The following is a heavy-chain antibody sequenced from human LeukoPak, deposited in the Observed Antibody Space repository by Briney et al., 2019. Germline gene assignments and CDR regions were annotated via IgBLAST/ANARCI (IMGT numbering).Heavy chain of an antibody. CDR1: ILILSSYD. CDR2: ISGSGGRT. CDR3: AKSVTDYWYFDL. J-gene: IGHJ2*01. V-gene: IGHV3-23*01. D-gene: IGHD3-16*02. Sequence: GVSVSLLCGACILILSSYDTNCVRQAPGRGLEWVLGISGSGGRTYYADSVKGRFTISRDNSKNTLYLQMNSPRAEDTAVHYCAKSVTDYWYFDLWGRGALVTVSS.